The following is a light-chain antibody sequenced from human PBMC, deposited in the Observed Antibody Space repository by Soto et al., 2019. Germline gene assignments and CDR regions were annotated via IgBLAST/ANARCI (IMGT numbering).Light chain of an antibody. J-gene: IGKJ1*01. CDR1: QSLLHSNGYNY. CDR3: MQALQTPWT. V-gene: IGKV2-28*01. Sequence: DIVMTQSPLSLPVTPGEPASISCRSSQSLLHSNGYNYLDWYLQKPGQSPQLLIYLGSNRASGVHDRFSGNGSGTDFTLKISRVEAEDVGVYYCMQALQTPWTFGQGTKVEIK. CDR2: LGS.